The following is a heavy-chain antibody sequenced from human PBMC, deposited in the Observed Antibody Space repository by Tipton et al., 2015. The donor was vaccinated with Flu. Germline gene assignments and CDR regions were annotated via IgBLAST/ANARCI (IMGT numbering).Heavy chain of an antibody. CDR1: GFTVSSNY. CDR2: IYSDGNT. CDR3: VRGQGANP. Sequence: SLRLSCAASGFTVSSNYMSWVRQAPGKGLEWVSVIYSDGNTYYVDSVKGRFTVSRDNSKNILSLQMNSLRAEDTAVYYCVRGQGANPWGQGTLVTVS. V-gene: IGHV3-53*01. J-gene: IGHJ5*02.